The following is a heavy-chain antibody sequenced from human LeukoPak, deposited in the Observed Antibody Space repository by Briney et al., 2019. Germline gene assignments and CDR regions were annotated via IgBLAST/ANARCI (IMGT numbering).Heavy chain of an antibody. J-gene: IGHJ6*02. Sequence: GGSLRLSCGASGFXFSSYAIHWVRQAPGKGLEWMAVISYDRSNKYYADSVKGRFTISRDNSKNTLYLQMNSLRAEDTAVYYCARDARVAGREQWLAKLYPYYYYGMDVWGQGTTVTVSS. D-gene: IGHD6-19*01. CDR3: ARDARVAGREQWLAKLYPYYYYGMDV. V-gene: IGHV3-30-3*01. CDR1: GFXFSSYA. CDR2: ISYDRSNK.